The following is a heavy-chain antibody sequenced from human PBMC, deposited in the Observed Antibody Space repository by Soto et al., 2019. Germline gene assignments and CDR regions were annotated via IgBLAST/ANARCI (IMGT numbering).Heavy chain of an antibody. V-gene: IGHV3-30*18. Sequence: QVQLVESGGGVVQPGRSLRLSCAASGFTFSTYAMHWVRQAPGKGLEWVAVISYDESDKLYADSVKGRFTISKDNSKNTLYLQMNSLRVEDTAVYYCVKSQFSDSGGYPLASWGQATLVTVSS. J-gene: IGHJ4*02. CDR1: GFTFSTYA. CDR3: VKSQFSDSGGYPLAS. CDR2: ISYDESDK. D-gene: IGHD3-22*01.